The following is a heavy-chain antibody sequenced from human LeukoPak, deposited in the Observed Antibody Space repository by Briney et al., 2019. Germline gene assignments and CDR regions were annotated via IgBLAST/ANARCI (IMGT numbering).Heavy chain of an antibody. CDR1: GGSISSYY. J-gene: IGHJ4*02. D-gene: IGHD6-13*01. CDR2: IYYSGST. Sequence: SETLSLTCTVSGGSISSYYWSWIRQPPGKGLEWIGYIYYSGSTNYNPSLKSRVTISVDTSKNQFSLKLSSVTAADTVVYYCARAYRCSWLNFDYWGQGTLVTVSS. V-gene: IGHV4-59*01. CDR3: ARAYRCSWLNFDY.